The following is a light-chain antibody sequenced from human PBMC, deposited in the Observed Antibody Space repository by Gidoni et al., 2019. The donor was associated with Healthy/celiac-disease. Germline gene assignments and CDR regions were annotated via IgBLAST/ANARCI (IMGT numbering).Light chain of an antibody. V-gene: IGLV3-19*01. CDR3: NSRDSSGNLVV. Sequence: AVSVALGQTVRITCQGDSLRSYYASWYQQKPGQAPVLVIYGKNNRPSGIPDRFSGSSSGNTASLTITGAQAEDEADYYCNSRDSSGNLVVFGGGTKLTVL. J-gene: IGLJ2*01. CDR1: SLRSYY. CDR2: GKN.